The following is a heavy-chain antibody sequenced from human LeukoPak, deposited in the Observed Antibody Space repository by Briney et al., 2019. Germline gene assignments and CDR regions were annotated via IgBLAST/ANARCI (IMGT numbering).Heavy chain of an antibody. CDR3: ARASFGVPGV. CDR2: INHSGST. D-gene: IGHD3-3*01. CDR1: GGSFSGYY. Sequence: SETLSLTCAVYGGSFSGYYWSWIRQPPGKGLEWIGEINHSGSTSYNPSLKSRVTISVDTSKNQFSLKLSSVTAADTAVYYCARASFGVPGVWGQGTTVTVSS. V-gene: IGHV4-34*01. J-gene: IGHJ6*02.